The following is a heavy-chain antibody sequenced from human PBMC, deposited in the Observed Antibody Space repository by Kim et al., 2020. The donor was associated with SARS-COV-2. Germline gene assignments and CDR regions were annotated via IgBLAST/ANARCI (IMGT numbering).Heavy chain of an antibody. J-gene: IGHJ6*02. D-gene: IGHD3-16*01. V-gene: IGHV4-59*01. CDR2: IYYSGST. CDR3: ARGFSWRGGLGGEYGMDV. CDR1: GGSISSYY. Sequence: SETLSLTCTVSGGSISSYYWSWIRQPPGKGLEWIGYIYYSGSTNYNPSLKSRVTISVDTSKNQFSLKLSSVTAADTAVYYCARGFSWRGGLGGEYGMDVWGQGTTVTVSS.